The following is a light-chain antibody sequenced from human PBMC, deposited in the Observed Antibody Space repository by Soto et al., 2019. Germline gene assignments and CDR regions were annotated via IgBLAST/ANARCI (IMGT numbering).Light chain of an antibody. V-gene: IGLV2-14*01. CDR3: SSYTSSSTLLV. CDR1: SSDVGGYNY. Sequence: QSALTQPASVSGSPGQSITISCTGTSSDVGGYNYVSWYQQHPGKAPKLMIYDVSNRPSGVSNRFSSSKSGNTASLTISGLQAEDEADYYCSSYTSSSTLLVFGGGTQLTVL. CDR2: DVS. J-gene: IGLJ2*01.